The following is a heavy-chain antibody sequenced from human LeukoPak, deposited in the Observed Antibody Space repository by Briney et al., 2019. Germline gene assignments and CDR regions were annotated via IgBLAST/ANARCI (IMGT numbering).Heavy chain of an antibody. CDR3: AKDKKVGATHYDY. V-gene: IGHV3-30*02. D-gene: IGHD1-26*01. CDR1: GFTFSSYG. CDR2: IRYDGSNK. Sequence: PAGSLRLSCAASGFTFSSYGMHWVRQAPGKGLEWVAFIRYDGSNKYYADSVKGRFTISRDNSKNTLYLQMNSLRAEDTAVYYCAKDKKVGATHYDYWGQGTLVTVSS. J-gene: IGHJ4*02.